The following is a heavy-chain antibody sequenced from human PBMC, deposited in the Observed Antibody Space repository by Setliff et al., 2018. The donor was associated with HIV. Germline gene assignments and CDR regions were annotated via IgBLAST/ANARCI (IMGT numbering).Heavy chain of an antibody. CDR3: VRYLARVIAH. CDR1: GFMFGVDW. J-gene: IGHJ4*02. CDR2: VTPDGGDK. D-gene: IGHD2-21*01. V-gene: IGHV3-7*01. Sequence: PGESLRLSCAASGFMFGVDWMGWVRQTPGKGLEWVASVTPDGGDKYYANSMRCRFTITRDNGKNAVYLQTNSLTAEYTARYYCVRYLARVIAHWGQGTLVTVSS.